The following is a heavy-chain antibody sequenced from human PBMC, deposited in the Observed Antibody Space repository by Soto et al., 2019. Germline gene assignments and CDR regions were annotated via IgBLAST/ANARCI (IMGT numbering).Heavy chain of an antibody. D-gene: IGHD7-27*01. J-gene: IGHJ4*02. CDR2: IYYSGST. CDR3: AKDPNWGYDY. Sequence: SETLSLTCTVSGGSISSGGYYWSWIRQHPGKGLEWIGYIYYSGSTYYNPSLKSRVTISVDTSKNQFSLKLSSVTAEDTAVYYCAKDPNWGYDYWGQGTLVTVSS. CDR1: GGSISSGGYY. V-gene: IGHV4-31*03.